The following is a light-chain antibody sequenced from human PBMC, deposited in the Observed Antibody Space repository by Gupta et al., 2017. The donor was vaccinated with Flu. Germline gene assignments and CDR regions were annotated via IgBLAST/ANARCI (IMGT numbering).Light chain of an antibody. Sequence: DIVVTQSPDSLAVSLGERVTINCKSSQSGLSSSNNKNSIAWYQRKPGQPPKLVIYWTSARECGVPDRFSGSGSGTXFTLSIXSLQPEDVAVYYCQQDHSTPFTFGXGSRMQIK. CDR3: QQDHSTPFT. J-gene: IGKJ2*01. V-gene: IGKV4-1*01. CDR2: WTS. CDR1: QSGLSSSNNKNS.